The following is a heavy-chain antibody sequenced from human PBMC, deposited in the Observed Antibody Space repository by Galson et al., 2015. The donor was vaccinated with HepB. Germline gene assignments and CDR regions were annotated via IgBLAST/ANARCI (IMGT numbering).Heavy chain of an antibody. CDR3: AREARVAAPAAFDL. CDR2: IWHNGAKK. V-gene: IGHV3-33*01. CDR1: GFTFSDYG. D-gene: IGHD6-13*01. J-gene: IGHJ5*02. Sequence: SLRLSCAPSGFTFSDYGLHWVRQAPGKGLGWMALIWHNGAKKIYANSVRGRFAISRDNSKNILSLQMNNLGSEDTAFYYCAREARVAAPAAFDLWGPGILVTVSS.